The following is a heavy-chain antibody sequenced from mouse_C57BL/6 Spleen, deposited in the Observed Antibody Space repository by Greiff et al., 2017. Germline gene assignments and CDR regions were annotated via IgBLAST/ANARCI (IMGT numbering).Heavy chain of an antibody. V-gene: IGHV1-69*01. D-gene: IGHD1-1*01. CDR3: ARGYYGSSSYYFDY. Sequence: VKLQQSGAELVMPGASVKLSCKASGYTFTSYWMHWVKQRPGQGLEWIGEIYPSDSYTNYNQKFKGKSTLTVDKSSSTAYMQLSSLTSEDSAVYYCARGYYGSSSYYFDYWGQGTTLTVSS. CDR1: GYTFTSYW. J-gene: IGHJ2*01. CDR2: IYPSDSYT.